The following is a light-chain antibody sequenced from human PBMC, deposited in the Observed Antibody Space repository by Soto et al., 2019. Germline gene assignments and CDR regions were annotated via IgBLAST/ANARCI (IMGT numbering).Light chain of an antibody. CDR2: VAS. J-gene: IGKJ5*01. Sequence: EIVLTQSPGTLSLSPGARATLSCRASQGVSSHDLAWYQQKPGQSPRLLMYVASSRATGIPDRFSGSGSGTDFTLTISRLAPEDSAVYYCQQRSNWPPLTFGQGTRLEIK. CDR1: QGVSSHD. V-gene: IGKV3D-20*02. CDR3: QQRSNWPPLT.